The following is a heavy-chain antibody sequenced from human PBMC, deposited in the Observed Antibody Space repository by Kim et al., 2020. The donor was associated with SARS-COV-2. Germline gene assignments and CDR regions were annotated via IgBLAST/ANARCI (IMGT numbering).Heavy chain of an antibody. Sequence: ASVKVSCKASGYTFTSYYMHWVRQAPGQGLEWMGIINPSGGSTSYAQKFQGRVTMTRDTSTSTVYMELSSLRSEDTAVYYCVRVRSRGSSWEKFDYWGQGTLVTVSS. CDR3: VRVRSRGSSWEKFDY. J-gene: IGHJ4*02. CDR2: INPSGGST. V-gene: IGHV1-46*01. CDR1: GYTFTSYY. D-gene: IGHD6-13*01.